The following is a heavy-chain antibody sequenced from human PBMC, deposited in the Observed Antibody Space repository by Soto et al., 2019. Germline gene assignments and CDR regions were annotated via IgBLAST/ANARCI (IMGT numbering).Heavy chain of an antibody. D-gene: IGHD6-6*01. CDR3: ARGRYSSSSDYYYYGMDV. CDR2: IIPIFGTA. Sequence: ASVKVSCKASGGTFSSYAISWVRQAPGQGLEWMGGIIPIFGTANYAQKFQGRVTITADESTSTAYMELSSLRSEDTAVYYCARGRYSSSSDYYYYGMDVWGQGTTVTVSS. V-gene: IGHV1-69*13. CDR1: GGTFSSYA. J-gene: IGHJ6*02.